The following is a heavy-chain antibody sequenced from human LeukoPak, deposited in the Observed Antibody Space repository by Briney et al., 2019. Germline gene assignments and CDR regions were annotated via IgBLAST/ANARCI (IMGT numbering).Heavy chain of an antibody. CDR1: GYTLTELS. D-gene: IGHD5-12*01. CDR3: ARARGYSGYDFDY. CDR2: INPNSGGT. V-gene: IGHV1-2*02. J-gene: IGHJ4*02. Sequence: ASVKVSCKVSGYTLTELSMHWVRQAPGKGLEWMGWINPNSGGTNYAQKFQGRVTMTRDTSISTAYMELSRLRSDDTAVYYCARARGYSGYDFDYWGQGTLVTVSS.